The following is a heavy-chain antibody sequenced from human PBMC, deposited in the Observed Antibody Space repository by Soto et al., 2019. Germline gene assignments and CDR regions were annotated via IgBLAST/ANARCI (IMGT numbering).Heavy chain of an antibody. CDR1: GYTFTSYG. D-gene: IGHD3-22*01. CDR2: ISAYNGNT. CDR3: ARERTYYYDSSGYYFDAFDI. V-gene: IGHV1-18*01. Sequence: ASVKVSCKASGYTFTSYGISWVRQAPGQGLEWMGWISAYNGNTNYAQKLQGRVTMTTDTSTSTAYMELRSLRSDDTAVYYCARERTYYYDSSGYYFDAFDIWGQGTMVTVSS. J-gene: IGHJ3*02.